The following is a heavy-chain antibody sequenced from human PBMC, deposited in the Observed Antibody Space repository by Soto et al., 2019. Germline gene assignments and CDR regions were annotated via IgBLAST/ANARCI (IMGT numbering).Heavy chain of an antibody. D-gene: IGHD4-17*01. CDR2: IYYSGNT. CDR3: GAQDYGDKGYYFET. V-gene: IGHV4-39*01. Sequence: QLQLQESGPGLVKPSETLSLTCTVSSGSISSSSSYWGWIRQPPGKGLEWIGSIYYSGNTYYNPSLNSRVTISIDSSKTQFSLKLNSVTTADTAVYYCGAQDYGDKGYYFETWGQGTLVTVSS. J-gene: IGHJ4*02. CDR1: SGSISSSSSY.